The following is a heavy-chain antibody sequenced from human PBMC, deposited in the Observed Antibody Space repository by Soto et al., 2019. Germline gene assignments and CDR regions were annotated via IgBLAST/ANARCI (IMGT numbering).Heavy chain of an antibody. CDR2: IGTAGDT. CDR1: GFTFSNYG. V-gene: IGHV3-13*01. D-gene: IGHD1-26*01. J-gene: IGHJ4*02. Sequence: PGGSLRLSCAASGFTFSNYGMHWVRQATGRGLEWVSAIGTAGDTYYPGSVKGRFTISRENAKNSLYLQMNSLRAEDTAVYYCARGLPWDLLSFFDYWGQGTLVTVSS. CDR3: ARGLPWDLLSFFDY.